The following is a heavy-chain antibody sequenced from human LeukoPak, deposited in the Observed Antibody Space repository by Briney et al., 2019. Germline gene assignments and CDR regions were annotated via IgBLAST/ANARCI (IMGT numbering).Heavy chain of an antibody. Sequence: SETLSLTCTVSGGSISSYYWSWIRQPPGKGLEWIAYIYYSGSTNYNPSIKSRVTISIDTSKSQFSLKLSSVTAADTAVYYCARDTTGWRGNWFDPWGQGTLVTVSS. J-gene: IGHJ5*02. V-gene: IGHV4-59*01. CDR2: IYYSGST. CDR3: ARDTTGWRGNWFDP. D-gene: IGHD6-19*01. CDR1: GGSISSYY.